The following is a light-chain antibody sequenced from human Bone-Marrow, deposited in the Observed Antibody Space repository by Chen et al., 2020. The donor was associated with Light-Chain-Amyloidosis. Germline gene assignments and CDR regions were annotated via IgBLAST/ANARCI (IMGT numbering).Light chain of an antibody. CDR3: QQYYSTPFT. CDR1: QSVLYSSNTKNY. Sequence: IVITQSPYSLAVSLGERATINCKSIQSVLYSSNTKNYLAWYQQKPGHPPKLLFYWASTRESGVPDRFSGSGSGTDFTLTISSLQAEDVAVYYCQQYYSTPFTFGPGTKVDIK. J-gene: IGKJ3*01. V-gene: IGKV4-1*01. CDR2: WAS.